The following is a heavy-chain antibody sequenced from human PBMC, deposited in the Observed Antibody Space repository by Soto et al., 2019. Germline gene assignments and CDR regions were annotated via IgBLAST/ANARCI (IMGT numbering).Heavy chain of an antibody. CDR2: INDGGRT. D-gene: IGHD1-7*01. Sequence: QVQLQESGPGLVKPSETLSLTCTVSGASIKTYFWSWIRQPPGKGPEWIGYINDGGRTTYNPSLKSRVTISVDTSKNQFSLQLSSVTAADTAVYYCVRHTPRDNWNYDYWGQGTLVAVSS. V-gene: IGHV4-59*08. CDR3: VRHTPRDNWNYDY. CDR1: GASIKTYF. J-gene: IGHJ4*02.